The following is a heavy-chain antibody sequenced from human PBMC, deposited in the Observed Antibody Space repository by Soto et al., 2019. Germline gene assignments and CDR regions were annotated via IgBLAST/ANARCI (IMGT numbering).Heavy chain of an antibody. D-gene: IGHD3-10*01. CDR3: ARGIGVYYGSGSYYNENWFDP. J-gene: IGHJ5*02. CDR2: IYHSGST. Sequence: PSETLSLTCAVSGYSISSGYYWGWIRQPPGKGLEWIGSIYHSGSTYYNPSLKSRVTISVDTSKNQFSLKLSSVTAADTAVYYCARGIGVYYGSGSYYNENWFDPWGQGTLVTVSS. V-gene: IGHV4-38-2*01. CDR1: GYSISSGYY.